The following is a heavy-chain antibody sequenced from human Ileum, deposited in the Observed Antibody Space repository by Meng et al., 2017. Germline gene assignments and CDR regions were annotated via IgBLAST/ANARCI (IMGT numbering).Heavy chain of an antibody. CDR1: SGSITSDTY. CDR3: ARHGGYYQGF. V-gene: IGHV4-4*02. J-gene: IGHJ4*02. D-gene: IGHD4-23*01. CDR2: ISHSGST. Sequence: VQLQESGPGLVKPSGTLSLTCAVPSGSITSDTYWSWVRLPPGKGLEWIGQISHSGSTFYNPSLKSRVTMSVDKSKSQFSLMLTSVTAADTAVYYCARHGGYYQGFWGQGTLVTVSS.